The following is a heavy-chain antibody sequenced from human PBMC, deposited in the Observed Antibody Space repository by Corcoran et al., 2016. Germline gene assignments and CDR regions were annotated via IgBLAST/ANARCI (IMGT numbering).Heavy chain of an antibody. CDR1: GFTFSSDW. D-gene: IGHD3-10*01. Sequence: EVQLVESGGGLVQPGGSLRLSCAASGFTFSSDWMHWVRQAPGKGLVWVSRIKSDGRSTTYVDSLKGRLTISRDNAKNTLYLQMNSLRAEDTAVYYCAGEGGFGRSMDVWGQGTTVTVSS. CDR2: IKSDGRST. J-gene: IGHJ6*02. CDR3: AGEGGFGRSMDV. V-gene: IGHV3-74*01.